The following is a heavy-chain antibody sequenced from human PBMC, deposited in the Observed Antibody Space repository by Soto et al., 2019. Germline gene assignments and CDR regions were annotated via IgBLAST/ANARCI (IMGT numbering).Heavy chain of an antibody. V-gene: IGHV3-48*02. CDR3: ARPGGYSYGYYYDGMDV. D-gene: IGHD5-18*01. CDR1: GFSFSSYS. CDR2: ITSSTI. J-gene: IGHJ6*02. Sequence: GSLRLSCAASGFSFSSYSMNWVRQTPGKGLEWVSHITSSTIYYADSVKGRFTISRDNAKNSLYLQMNSLRDEDTAVYYCARPGGYSYGYYYDGMDVWGQGTTVTVS.